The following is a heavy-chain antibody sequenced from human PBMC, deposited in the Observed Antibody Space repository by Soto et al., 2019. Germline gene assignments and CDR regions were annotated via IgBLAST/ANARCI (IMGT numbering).Heavy chain of an antibody. CDR3: ARLISIAEGLDY. V-gene: IGHV3-23*01. Sequence: GGSLRLSCAASGFTFSRYAMSWVRQAPGKGLEWVSAISGSGDSTYYADSVKGRFTISRDNSKNTLYLQMNSLRAEDTAVYYCARLISIAEGLDYWGQGTLVTVSS. D-gene: IGHD6-6*01. CDR2: ISGSGDST. CDR1: GFTFSRYA. J-gene: IGHJ4*02.